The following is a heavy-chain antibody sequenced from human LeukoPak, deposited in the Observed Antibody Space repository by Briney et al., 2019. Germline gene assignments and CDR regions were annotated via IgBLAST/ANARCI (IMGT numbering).Heavy chain of an antibody. CDR1: GFTFSSYS. CDR3: ASRRAVTYYFDY. Sequence: GGSLRLSCAASGFTFSSYSMNWVRQAPGKGLEWVSSISSSSSYIYYADSVKGRFTTSRDNAKNSLYLQMNSLRAEDTAVYYCASRRAVTYYFDYWGQGTLVTVSS. J-gene: IGHJ4*02. D-gene: IGHD4-17*01. V-gene: IGHV3-21*01. CDR2: ISSSSSYI.